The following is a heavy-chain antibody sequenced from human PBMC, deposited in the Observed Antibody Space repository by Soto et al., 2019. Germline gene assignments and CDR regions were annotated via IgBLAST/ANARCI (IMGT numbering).Heavy chain of an antibody. CDR3: ARDMTPDAFDI. D-gene: IGHD2-15*01. CDR2: IYYSGST. CDR1: GGSISSGGYY. J-gene: IGHJ3*02. Sequence: SETLSLTCTVSGGSISSGGYYWSWIRQHPGKGLEWIGYIYYSGSTYYNPSLKSRVTISVDTSKNQFSLKLSSVTAADTAVYYCARDMTPDAFDIWGQGTMVTVSS. V-gene: IGHV4-31*03.